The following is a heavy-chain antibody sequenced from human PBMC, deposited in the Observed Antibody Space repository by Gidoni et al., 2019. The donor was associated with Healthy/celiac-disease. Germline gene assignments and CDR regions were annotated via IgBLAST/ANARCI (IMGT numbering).Heavy chain of an antibody. V-gene: IGHV4-34*01. CDR3: ARVALTTENDY. Sequence: QVQLQQWGAGLLKPSETLSLTCAVYGGSFSGYYWSGIRQPPGKGLEWIGEINHSGSTNYNPSLKSRVTISVDTSKNQFSLKLSSVTAADTAVYYCARVALTTENDYWGQGTLVTVSS. D-gene: IGHD4-4*01. CDR2: INHSGST. CDR1: GGSFSGYY. J-gene: IGHJ4*02.